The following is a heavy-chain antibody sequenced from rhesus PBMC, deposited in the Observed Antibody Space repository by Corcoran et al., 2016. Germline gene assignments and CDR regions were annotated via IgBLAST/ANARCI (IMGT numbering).Heavy chain of an antibody. CDR1: GGSISISPW. V-gene: IGHV4-93*01. CDR3: AREGKKGDFDY. J-gene: IGHJ4*01. D-gene: IGHD1-44*01. CDR2: IYGSVGKT. Sequence: QVQLQESGPGLVKPSETLSLPCAVSGGSISISPWWSWLRQSPGKELEWIGGIYGSVGKTRYKASHKSRLTITKDTPKNQVSLKLNSVTAADTAVYYCAREGKKGDFDYWGQGVLVTVSS.